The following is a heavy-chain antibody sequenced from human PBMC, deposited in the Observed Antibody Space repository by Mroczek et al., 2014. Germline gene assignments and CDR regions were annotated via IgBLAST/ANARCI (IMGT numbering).Heavy chain of an antibody. CDR2: INHSGST. CDR1: GGSFSGYY. J-gene: IGHJ4*02. V-gene: IGHV4-34*01. CDR3: ARRGGRIAVAGTAHADY. D-gene: IGHD6-19*01. Sequence: QVQLQQWGAGLLKPSETLSLTCAVYGGSFSGYYWSWIRQPPGKGLEWIGEINHSGSTNYNPSLKSRVTISVDTSKNQFSLKLSSVTAADTAVYYCARRGGRIAVAGTAHADYWGQGTLVTVSS.